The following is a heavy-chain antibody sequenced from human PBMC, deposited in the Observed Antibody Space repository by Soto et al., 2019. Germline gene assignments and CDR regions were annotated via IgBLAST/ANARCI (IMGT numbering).Heavy chain of an antibody. Sequence: SETLSLTCTVSGGSISSGGYYWSWIRQHPGKGLEWIGYIYYSGSTHYNPSLKSRVTISVDTSKNQFSLKLSSVTAADTAVYYCARFGFLEWLFNYWGQGTLVTVSS. CDR2: IYYSGST. J-gene: IGHJ4*02. D-gene: IGHD3-3*01. CDR1: GGSISSGGYY. CDR3: ARFGFLEWLFNY. V-gene: IGHV4-31*03.